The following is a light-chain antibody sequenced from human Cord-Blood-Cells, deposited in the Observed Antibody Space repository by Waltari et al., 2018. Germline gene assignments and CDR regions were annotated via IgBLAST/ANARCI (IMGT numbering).Light chain of an antibody. V-gene: IGLV3-21*03. J-gene: IGLJ3*02. CDR1: NIGSKS. CDR2: DES. CDR3: QVWDSSSDHWV. Sequence: SYVLTQPPSVSVAPGKTARITCGGHNIGSKSVPGYQQKPGQAPVLVVYDESDRPSGIPERFSGSNSGNTATLTISRVEAGDEADYYCQVWDSSSDHWVFGGGTKLTVL.